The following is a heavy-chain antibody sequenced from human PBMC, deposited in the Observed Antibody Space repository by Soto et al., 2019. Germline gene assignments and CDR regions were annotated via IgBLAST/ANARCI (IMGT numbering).Heavy chain of an antibody. CDR1: GGSISSGGYS. CDR2: IYHSGSS. CDR3: ARVPSP. V-gene: IGHV4-30-2*01. J-gene: IGHJ5*02. Sequence: SETLSLTCAVSGGSISSGGYSWSWIRQPPGKGLEWIGYIYHSGSSYYNSSLKSRVTISVDRSKNQFSLKLSSVTAADTALYYCARVPSPWGQGTLVTVSS.